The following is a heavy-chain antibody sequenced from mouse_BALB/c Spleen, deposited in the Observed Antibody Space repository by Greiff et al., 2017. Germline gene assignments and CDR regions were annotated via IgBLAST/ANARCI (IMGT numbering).Heavy chain of an antibody. J-gene: IGHJ3*01. Sequence: VKLMESGAELMKPGASVKISCKATGYTFSSYWIEWVKQRPGHGLEWIGEILPGSGSTNYNEKFKGKATFTADTSSNTAYMQLSSLTSEDSAVYYCARSGYGNYFAYWRQGTLVTVSA. CDR3: ARSGYGNYFAY. V-gene: IGHV1-9*01. D-gene: IGHD2-10*02. CDR1: GYTFSSYW. CDR2: ILPGSGST.